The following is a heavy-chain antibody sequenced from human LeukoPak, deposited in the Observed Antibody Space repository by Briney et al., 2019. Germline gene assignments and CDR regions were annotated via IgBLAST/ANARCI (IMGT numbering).Heavy chain of an antibody. Sequence: GGSLRLSCAASGFTFSSYWMSWVRQAPGKGLEWVANIKQDGSEKYYVDSVKGRFTISRDNAKNSLYLQMNSLRAEDTAVYYCARVRGSGYDRGGFDYWGQGTLVTVSS. D-gene: IGHD5-12*01. J-gene: IGHJ4*02. V-gene: IGHV3-7*01. CDR1: GFTFSSYW. CDR2: IKQDGSEK. CDR3: ARVRGSGYDRGGFDY.